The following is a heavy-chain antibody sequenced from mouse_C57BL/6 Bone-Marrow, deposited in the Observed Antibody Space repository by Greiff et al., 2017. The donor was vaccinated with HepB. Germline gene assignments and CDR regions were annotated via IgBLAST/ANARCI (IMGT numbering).Heavy chain of an antibody. CDR2: ISSGGDYI. D-gene: IGHD1-1*01. V-gene: IGHV5-9-1*02. CDR3: TRRHYGSSYYAMDY. Sequence: EVKLMESGEGLVKPGGSLKLSCAASGFTFSSYAMSWVRQTPEKRLEWVAYISSGGDYIYYADTVKGRFTISRDNARNTLYLQMSSLKSEDTAMYYCTRRHYGSSYYAMDYWGQGTSVTVSS. J-gene: IGHJ4*01. CDR1: GFTFSSYA.